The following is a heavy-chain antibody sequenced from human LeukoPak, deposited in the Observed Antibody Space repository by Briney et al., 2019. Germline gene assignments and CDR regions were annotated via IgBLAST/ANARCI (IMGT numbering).Heavy chain of an antibody. J-gene: IGHJ3*02. Sequence: PSETLSLTCTVSGGSISSGGYYWSWIRQHPGKGLEWIGYIYYSGSTYYNPSLKSRVTISVDTSKNQFSLKLSSVTAADTAVYYCAGYNLENDAFDIWGQGTMVTVSS. CDR3: AGYNLENDAFDI. D-gene: IGHD1-14*01. CDR1: GGSISSGGYY. CDR2: IYYSGST. V-gene: IGHV4-31*03.